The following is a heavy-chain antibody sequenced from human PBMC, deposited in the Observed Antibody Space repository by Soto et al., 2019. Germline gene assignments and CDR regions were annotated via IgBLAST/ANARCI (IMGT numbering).Heavy chain of an antibody. Sequence: QVQLQESGPGLVKPSGTLSLTCAVSSGSISSSYWWTWVRQPPGEGLEWIGEIYHIGSTKFNPPLSIPGTISENSPKKQYTLKPRSLTAAETAVYYCARYLAVAGYYYVDNRGQGTLVTVSS. J-gene: IGHJ4*02. CDR1: SGSISSSYW. CDR2: IYHIGST. CDR3: ARYLAVAGYYYVDN. D-gene: IGHD6-19*01. V-gene: IGHV4-4*02.